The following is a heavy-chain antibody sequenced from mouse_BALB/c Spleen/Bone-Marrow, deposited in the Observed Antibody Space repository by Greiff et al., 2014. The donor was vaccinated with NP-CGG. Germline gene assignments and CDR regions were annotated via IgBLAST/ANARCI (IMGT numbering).Heavy chain of an antibody. Sequence: DVHLVESGGGLVQPGGSLKLSCAASGFTFSSYGMPWVRQTPDKRLELVGTINSNGGSTYYPDNVKGRFTITRDNTKNTLYLQMSSLKTEDTAMYYCARRGIYYDCLYDMDYWGQGTSATVSS. CDR1: GFTFSSYG. CDR2: INSNGGST. J-gene: IGHJ4*01. CDR3: ARRGIYYDCLYDMDY. V-gene: IGHV5-6-3*01. D-gene: IGHD2-4*01.